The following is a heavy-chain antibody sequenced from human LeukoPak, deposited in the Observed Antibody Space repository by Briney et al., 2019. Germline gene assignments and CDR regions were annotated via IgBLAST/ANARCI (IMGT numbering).Heavy chain of an antibody. CDR1: GFTFSSEW. V-gene: IGHV3-74*01. CDR2: IDGNGRTT. Sequence: GGSLRLSCAASGFTFSSEWMHWVRQAPGRGLVWISHIDGNGRTTNYGDSVRGRFTVSRDNAKNTLYLQMNSLRAEDTAVYYCARDVPRTSGPWGQGTLVTVSS. CDR3: ARDVPRTSGP. J-gene: IGHJ5*02. D-gene: IGHD3-10*01.